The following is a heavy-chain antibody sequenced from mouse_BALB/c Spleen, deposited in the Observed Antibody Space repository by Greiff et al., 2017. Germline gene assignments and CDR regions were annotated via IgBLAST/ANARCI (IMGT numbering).Heavy chain of an antibody. CDR1: GYTFTSYW. J-gene: IGHJ2*01. CDR3: TRESSYYGYFDY. Sequence: LQQPGSELVRPGASVKLSCKASGYTFTSYWMHWVKQRPGQGLEWIGNIYPGSGSTNYDEKFKSKGTLTVDTSSSTAYMHLSSLTSEDSAVYCCTRESSYYGYFDYWGQGTTLTVSS. V-gene: IGHV1S22*01. CDR2: IYPGSGST. D-gene: IGHD1-1*01.